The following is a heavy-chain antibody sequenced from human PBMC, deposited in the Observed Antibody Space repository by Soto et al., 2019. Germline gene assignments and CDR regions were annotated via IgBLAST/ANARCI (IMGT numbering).Heavy chain of an antibody. D-gene: IGHD3-10*01. CDR2: LSYDGTYK. CDR1: GFTFSIFG. J-gene: IGHJ6*04. CDR3: AKDKAQYGSGYFYVMDV. Sequence: QEHLVQSGGGVVQPGGSLRLSCDASGFTFSIFGMHWVRQAPGKGLEWVAVLSYDGTYKYYADSVKGRFTISRDNSKNMLFLQMNSLRPDGTAVYYCAKDKAQYGSGYFYVMDVWGKGTAVPGS. V-gene: IGHV3-30*18.